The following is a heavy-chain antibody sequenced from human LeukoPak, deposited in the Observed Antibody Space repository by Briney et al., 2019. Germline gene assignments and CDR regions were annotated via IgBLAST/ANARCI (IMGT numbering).Heavy chain of an antibody. D-gene: IGHD3-10*01. J-gene: IGHJ4*02. CDR3: GRGYGSGSLL. CDR1: GFTFSTYA. V-gene: IGHV3-64*05. CDR2: ISSNGGST. Sequence: QPGGSLRLSCSGSGFTFSTYAMHWVRQAPGKGLEYVSAISSNGGSTYYADSVKGRFSISRDNSKNTLYVQMSSLRAEDTAVYYCGRGYGSGSLLWGQGTLVTVSS.